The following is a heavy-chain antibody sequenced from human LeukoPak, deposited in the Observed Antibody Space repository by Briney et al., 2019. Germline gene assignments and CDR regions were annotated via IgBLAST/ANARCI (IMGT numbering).Heavy chain of an antibody. J-gene: IGHJ6*03. CDR2: ISYHGNNK. D-gene: IGHD3-16*01. V-gene: IGHV3-30-3*01. CDR1: GFTFSSHA. Sequence: GGSLRLSCAASGFTFSSHAMHWVRQAPGKGLEWVAVISYHGNNKYYADSVKGRFTISRDNSQNTLYLQMNSLRAEDTAVYYCARGGQGQYYYYYYYMDVWGKGTTVTVSS. CDR3: ARGGQGQYYYYYYYMDV.